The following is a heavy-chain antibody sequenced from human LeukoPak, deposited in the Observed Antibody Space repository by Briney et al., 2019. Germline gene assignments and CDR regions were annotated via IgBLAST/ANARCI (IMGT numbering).Heavy chain of an antibody. D-gene: IGHD7-27*01. J-gene: IGHJ3*02. Sequence: HPGGSLRLSCAASGFTFSSYAMIWVRQPPGKVLELVSAISGSGGSKYYAESVNGRFTISRDNPKNTLYMQMNSLRAEDTAVYYCAKDSRKLGPGGAFDIWGQGTMVTGSS. CDR1: GFTFSSYA. CDR2: ISGSGGSK. V-gene: IGHV3-23*01. CDR3: AKDSRKLGPGGAFDI.